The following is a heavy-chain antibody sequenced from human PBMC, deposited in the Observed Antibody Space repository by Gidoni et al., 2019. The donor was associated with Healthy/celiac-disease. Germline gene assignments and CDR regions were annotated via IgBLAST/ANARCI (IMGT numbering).Heavy chain of an antibody. CDR1: GLTVSRYS. J-gene: IGHJ3*02. CDR3: ARGSGQLLWFGDDAFDI. V-gene: IGHV3-48*04. Sequence: EVQLVESGGGLVQPGGSLRLSGAASGLTVSRYSMNGVRQAPGKGLEWVSYISSSSSTIYYADSVKGRFTISRDNAKNSLYLQMNSLRAEDTAVYYCARGSGQLLWFGDDAFDIWGQGTMVTVSS. CDR2: ISSSSSTI. D-gene: IGHD3-10*01.